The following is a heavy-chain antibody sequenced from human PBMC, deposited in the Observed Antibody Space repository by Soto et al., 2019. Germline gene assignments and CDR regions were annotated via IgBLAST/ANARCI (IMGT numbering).Heavy chain of an antibody. CDR1: GFTFSTYT. CDR2: ISGTGGSS. D-gene: IGHD6-6*01. V-gene: IGHV3-23*01. Sequence: EVQLLESGGGLVQPGGSLRLSCAASGFTFSTYTMSWVRQAPGKGMECVSAISGTGGSSSYTDSVKGRFTISRDNSKNTPSLQMDRLRAEDTDRYYCAKQTVARRNSHLDLCGRSTLVPRSS. CDR3: AKQTVARRNSHLDL. J-gene: IGHJ2*01.